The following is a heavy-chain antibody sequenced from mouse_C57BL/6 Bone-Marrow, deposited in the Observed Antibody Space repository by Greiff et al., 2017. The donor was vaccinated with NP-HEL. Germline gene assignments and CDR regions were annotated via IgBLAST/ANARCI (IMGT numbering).Heavy chain of an antibody. CDR3: ARDHGRYFDV. V-gene: IGHV1-81*01. CDR1: GYTFTSYG. CDR2: IYPRSGNT. J-gene: IGHJ1*03. Sequence: VQLQQSGAELARPGASVKLSCKASGYTFTSYGISWVKQRTGQGLEWIGEIYPRSGNTYYNEKFKGKATLTADKSSSTAYMELRSLTSEDSAVYFCARDHGRYFDVWGTGTTVTVSS.